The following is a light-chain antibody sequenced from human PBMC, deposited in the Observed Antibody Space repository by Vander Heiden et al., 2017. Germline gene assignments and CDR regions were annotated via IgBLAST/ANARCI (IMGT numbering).Light chain of an antibody. CDR2: YND. J-gene: IGLJ2*01. CDR3: AAWDDSLNGVL. CDR1: SSNIGNNA. V-gene: IGLV1-36*01. Sequence: QSVLTQPPSVSEAPRQRVTISCSGSSSNIGNNAVNWYQQLPGKAPKLLIYYNDLLPSGVSDRFSGSKSGTSASLAISGLQSEDEDDYYCAAWDDSLNGVLFGGGTKLTVL.